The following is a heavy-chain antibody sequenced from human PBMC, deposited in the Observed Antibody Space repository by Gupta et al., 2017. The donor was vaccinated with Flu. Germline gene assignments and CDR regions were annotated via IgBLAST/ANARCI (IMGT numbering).Heavy chain of an antibody. V-gene: IGHV3-11*01. CDR2: ISSSGSTI. CDR1: GFTFSDYY. Sequence: QVQLVESGGGLVKPGGSLRLSCAASGFTFSDYYMSWIRQAPGKGLEWVSYISSSGSTIYYADSVKGRFTISRDNAKNSLYLQMNSLRAEDTAVYYCAEMNKPNNWNDGYDAFDIWGQGTMVTVSS. CDR3: AEMNKPNNWNDGYDAFDI. J-gene: IGHJ3*02. D-gene: IGHD1-20*01.